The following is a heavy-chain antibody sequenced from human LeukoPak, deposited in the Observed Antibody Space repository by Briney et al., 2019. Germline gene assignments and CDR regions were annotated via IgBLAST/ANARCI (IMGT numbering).Heavy chain of an antibody. D-gene: IGHD3-3*01. J-gene: IGHJ3*01. CDR2: IYYSGST. V-gene: IGHV4-39*01. Sequence: KPSETLSLTCTVSGGSISSSSYYWGWIRQPPGKGLEWIGSIYYSGSTYYNPSLKSRVTISVDTSKNQFSLKLSSVTAADTAGYYCARNISPGFYLEWLLRPWGQGTMVTVSS. CDR3: ARNISPGFYLEWLLRP. CDR1: GGSISSSSYY.